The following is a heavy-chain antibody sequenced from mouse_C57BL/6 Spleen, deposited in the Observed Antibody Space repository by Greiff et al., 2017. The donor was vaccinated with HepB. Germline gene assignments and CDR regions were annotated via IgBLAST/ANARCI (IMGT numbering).Heavy chain of an antibody. Sequence: EVMLVESGGGLVQPGGSLSLSCAASGFTFTDYYMSWVRQPPGKALEWLGFIRNKANGYTTEYSASVKGRFTISRDNSQSILYLHMNALRAEYSATQHGGFSNSRANFQRHLSFQMNYMIPKDSATYYCARYYTTRVLYYYAMDYWGQGTSVTVSS. CDR1: GFTFTDYY. V-gene: IGHV7-3*01. CDR2: IRNKANGYTT. CDR3: GFSNSRANFQRHLSFQMNYMIPKDSATYYCARYYTTRVLYYYAMDY. D-gene: IGHD6-1*01. J-gene: IGHJ4*01.